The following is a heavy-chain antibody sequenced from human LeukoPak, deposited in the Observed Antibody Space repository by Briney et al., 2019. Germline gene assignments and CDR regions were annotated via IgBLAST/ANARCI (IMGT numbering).Heavy chain of an antibody. CDR3: VRDDRRYGDYGYFDY. J-gene: IGHJ4*02. V-gene: IGHV3-48*01. Sequence: PGGSLRLSCAVSGFTFSWYSMNWVRQAPGKGLEWLSYITRSSSTIYYADSVKGRFTISRDNAKNSLYLQMNSLRVDDTAVYYCVRDDRRYGDYGYFDYWGQGTLVTVSS. CDR1: GFTFSWYS. CDR2: ITRSSSTI. D-gene: IGHD4-17*01.